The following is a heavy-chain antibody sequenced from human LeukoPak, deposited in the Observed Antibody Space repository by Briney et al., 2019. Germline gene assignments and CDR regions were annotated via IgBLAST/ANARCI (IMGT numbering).Heavy chain of an antibody. CDR3: AKGGGGRLIYYYYMDV. CDR1: GFTFSSYG. CDR2: IRYDGSNK. V-gene: IGHV3-30*02. J-gene: IGHJ6*03. D-gene: IGHD3-16*01. Sequence: GGSLRLSCAASGFTFSSYGMHWVRQAPGKGLEWVAFIRYDGSNKYYADSVKGRFTISRDNSKNTLYLQMNSLRAEDMALYYCAKGGGGRLIYYYYMDVWGKGTTVTVSS.